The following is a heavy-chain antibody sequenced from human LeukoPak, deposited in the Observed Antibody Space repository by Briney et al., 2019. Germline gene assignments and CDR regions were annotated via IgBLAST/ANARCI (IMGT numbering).Heavy chain of an antibody. D-gene: IGHD4-17*01. J-gene: IGHJ4*02. CDR1: GYTFTSYG. CDR3: ASLGRDYGDYVYLDC. CDR2: ISAYNGNT. Sequence: ASVKVSCKASGYTFTSYGISWVRQALGQGLEWMGWISAYNGNTNYAQKLQGRVTMTTDTSTSTAYMELRSLRSDDTAVYYCASLGRDYGDYVYLDCWGQGTLVTVSS. V-gene: IGHV1-18*01.